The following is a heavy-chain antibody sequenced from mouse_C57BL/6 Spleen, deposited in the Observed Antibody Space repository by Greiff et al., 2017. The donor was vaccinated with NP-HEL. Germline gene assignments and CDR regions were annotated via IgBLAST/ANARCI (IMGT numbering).Heavy chain of an antibody. J-gene: IGHJ3*01. D-gene: IGHD1-1*01. CDR3: ARGYDGSRSWFAY. CDR2: IYPGDGDT. CDR1: GYAFSSYW. V-gene: IGHV1-80*01. Sequence: QVQLMQSGAELVKPGASVKFSCKASGYAFSSYWMNWVKQRPGKGLEWIGQIYPGDGDTNYNGKFKGKATLTADKSSSTAYMQLSSLTSEDSAVYFCARGYDGSRSWFAYWGQGTLVTVAA.